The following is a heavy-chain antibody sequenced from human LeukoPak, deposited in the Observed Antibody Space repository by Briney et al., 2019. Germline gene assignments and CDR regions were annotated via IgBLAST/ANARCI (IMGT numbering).Heavy chain of an antibody. D-gene: IGHD3-22*01. CDR2: NIPIFGTA. V-gene: IGHV1-69*05. CDR3: ASSYYDSSGYPFDY. J-gene: IGHJ4*02. Sequence: SVKVSCKASGGTFSSYAISWVRQAPGQGLEWMGGNIPIFGTANYAQKFQGRVTITTDESTSTAYMELSSLRSEDTAVYYCASSYYDSSGYPFDYWGQGTLVTVSS. CDR1: GGTFSSYA.